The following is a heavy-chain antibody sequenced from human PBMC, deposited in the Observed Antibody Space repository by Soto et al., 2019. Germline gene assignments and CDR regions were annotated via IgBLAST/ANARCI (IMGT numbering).Heavy chain of an antibody. CDR2: ISYDGRNK. D-gene: IGHD3-10*01. J-gene: IGHJ6*02. CDR1: GFIFNSYG. Sequence: QVQVVESGGGVVQPGRSLRLSCAASGFIFNSYGIHWVRQAPGKGLEWVAVISYDGRNKHYADSVKGRFTISRDNSKNTLYLRMTSLRAGETAVYYRAKPPFSADYYYYAMDVWGQGTTVTVSS. CDR3: AKPPFSADYYYYAMDV. V-gene: IGHV3-30*18.